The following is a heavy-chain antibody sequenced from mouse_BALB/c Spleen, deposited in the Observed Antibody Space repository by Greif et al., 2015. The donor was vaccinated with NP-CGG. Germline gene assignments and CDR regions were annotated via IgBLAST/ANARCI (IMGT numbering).Heavy chain of an antibody. CDR1: GFNIKDTY. V-gene: IGHV14-3*02. Sequence: EVKLMESGAELVKPGASVKLSCTASGFNIKDTYMHWVKQRPEQGLEWIGRIDPANGNTKYDPKFQGKATITADTSSNTAYLQLSSLTSEDTAVYYCARSRGRWAMDYWGQGTSVTVSS. D-gene: IGHD1-1*02. J-gene: IGHJ4*01. CDR3: ARSRGRWAMDY. CDR2: IDPANGNT.